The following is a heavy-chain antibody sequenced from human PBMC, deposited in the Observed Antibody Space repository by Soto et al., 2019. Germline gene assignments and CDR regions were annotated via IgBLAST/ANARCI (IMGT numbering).Heavy chain of an antibody. Sequence: SETLSLTCAVYGGSFSGYYWSWIRQPPGKGLEWIGEINHSGSTNYNPSLKSRVTISVDTSKNQFSLKLSSVTAADTAVYYCARRLSPYSSSSGDYWGQGTLVTVS. D-gene: IGHD6-6*01. V-gene: IGHV4-34*01. CDR2: INHSGST. CDR3: ARRLSPYSSSSGDY. J-gene: IGHJ4*02. CDR1: GGSFSGYY.